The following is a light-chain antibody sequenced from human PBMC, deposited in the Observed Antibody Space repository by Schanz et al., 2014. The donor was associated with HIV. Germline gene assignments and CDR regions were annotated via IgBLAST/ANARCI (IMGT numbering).Light chain of an antibody. CDR2: GAS. Sequence: EIVMTQSPATLSVSPGERATLSCRASQSVSRKLAWYQQKPGQAPRPLFYGASTRATGFPARFSGSGSGTEFTLTISSLQSEDCAVYYCQQRDNWPLTFGGGTRVEVK. V-gene: IGKV3-15*01. J-gene: IGKJ4*01. CDR1: QSVSRK. CDR3: QQRDNWPLT.